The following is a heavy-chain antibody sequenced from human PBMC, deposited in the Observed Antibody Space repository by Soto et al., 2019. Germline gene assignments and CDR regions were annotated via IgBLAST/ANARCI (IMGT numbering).Heavy chain of an antibody. CDR1: GFTFSRCG. CDR3: ARGIYDGDFDS. J-gene: IGHJ4*02. V-gene: IGHV3-30-3*01. Sequence: GGSLRLCCAALGFTFSRCGMHWVRQAPGKGLEWVAVISYDGSSKYYADSVKGRFTISRDNPKNTLYLQMNSLRAEDTAVYYCARGIYDGDFDSWVQGTLVTVSS. CDR2: ISYDGSSK. D-gene: IGHD5-12*01.